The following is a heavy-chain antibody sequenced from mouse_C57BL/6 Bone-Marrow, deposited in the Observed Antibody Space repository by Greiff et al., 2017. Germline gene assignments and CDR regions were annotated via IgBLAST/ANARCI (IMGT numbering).Heavy chain of an antibody. CDR1: GFTFSSYG. D-gene: IGHD6-2*01. J-gene: IGHJ3*01. V-gene: IGHV5-6*01. CDR3: ARLSPFAY. Sequence: DVQLVESGGDLVKPGGSLKLSCAASGFTFSSYGMSWVRQTPDKRLEWVATISSGGSYTYYPDSVKGRFTNSRDNAKNTLYLQMSSLKSEDTAMYYCARLSPFAYWGQGTLVTVSA. CDR2: ISSGGSYT.